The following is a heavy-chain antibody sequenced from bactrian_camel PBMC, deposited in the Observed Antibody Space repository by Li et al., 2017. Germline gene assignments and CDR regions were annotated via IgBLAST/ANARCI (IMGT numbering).Heavy chain of an antibody. CDR3: AATVSIWGPGGFKCLQEYHY. V-gene: IGHV3S40*01. Sequence: VQLVESGGGSVEAGGSLRLSCVAPEYTYNRNCMAWFRQAPGKEREGVARIATGSGNTYYADSEKGRFTISKDNAKNTVYLQMNNLKPEDTAVYYCAATVSIWGPGGFKCLQEYHYWGQGTQVTVS. CDR2: IATGSGNT. CDR1: EYTYNRNC. D-gene: IGHD3*01. J-gene: IGHJ4*01.